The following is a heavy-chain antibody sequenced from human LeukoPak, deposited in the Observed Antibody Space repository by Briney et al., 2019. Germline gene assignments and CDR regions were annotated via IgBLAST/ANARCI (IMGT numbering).Heavy chain of an antibody. CDR2: IYSGGST. CDR3: AREVGHCTSGVCYNGWFDY. Sequence: GGSLRLSCAASGFTVSSHYMSWVRQAPGKGLEWVSVIYSGGSTYYADSVKGRFTISRDISKNTLYLQMNSLRAEDTAVYYCAREVGHCTSGVCYNGWFDYWGQGTLVTVSS. D-gene: IGHD2-8*01. V-gene: IGHV3-53*01. J-gene: IGHJ4*02. CDR1: GFTVSSHY.